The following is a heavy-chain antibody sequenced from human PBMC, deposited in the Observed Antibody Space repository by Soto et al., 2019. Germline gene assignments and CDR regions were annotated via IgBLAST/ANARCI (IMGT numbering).Heavy chain of an antibody. CDR1: GFTFSSYA. D-gene: IGHD2-2*01. CDR2: ISGSGGST. CDR3: AKAPSWYQLPLSWVDY. J-gene: IGHJ4*02. V-gene: IGHV3-23*01. Sequence: EVQLLESGGGLVQPGGSLRLSCAASGFTFSSYAMSWVRQAPGKGLEWVSAISGSGGSTYYADFVKGRFTISRDNSKNTLYLQMNSLRAEDTAVYYCAKAPSWYQLPLSWVDYWGQGTLVTVSS.